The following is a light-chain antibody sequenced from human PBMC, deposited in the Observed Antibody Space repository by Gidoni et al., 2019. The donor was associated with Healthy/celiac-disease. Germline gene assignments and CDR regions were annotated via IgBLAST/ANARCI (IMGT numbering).Light chain of an antibody. CDR2: AAS. J-gene: IGKJ5*01. V-gene: IGKV1-8*01. CDR3: QQYYSYPRIT. Sequence: AIRMTQSPSSFSASTGDRVTITCRASQGISSYLAWYQQKPGKAPKLLIYAASTLQSGVPSRFSGSGSGTDFTLTISCLQSEDFAPYYCQQYYSYPRITFGQGTRLEIK. CDR1: QGISSY.